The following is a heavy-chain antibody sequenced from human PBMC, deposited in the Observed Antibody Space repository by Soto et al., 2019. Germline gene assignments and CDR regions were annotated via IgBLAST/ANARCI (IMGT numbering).Heavy chain of an antibody. V-gene: IGHV1-8*01. CDR1: GYSFTIYD. CDR3: TRPYCDDTSCFTDWFDP. J-gene: IGHJ5*02. CDR2: VNPKSGST. Sequence: QVRLVQSGAEVKKPGASVKVSCKASGYSFTIYDIIWVRQVAGQGLEWMGWVNPKSGSTDYAQKFRGKGTMAADTSISTAYMELSAPTSEDTAVYYCTRPYCDDTSCFTDWFDPWGQGTLVTVSS. D-gene: IGHD2-2*02.